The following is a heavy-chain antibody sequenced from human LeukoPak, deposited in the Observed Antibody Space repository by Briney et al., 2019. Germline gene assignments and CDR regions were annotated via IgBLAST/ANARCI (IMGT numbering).Heavy chain of an antibody. Sequence: ASVKVSCKASGYTFTGYDINWVRQASRQGLEWMGWMNPNTGDTGYAQKFQGRITMTRDTSIDTAYMELSDLRSEDTALYYCTRGSLSGSSRDYWGQGTRVTVSS. J-gene: IGHJ4*02. D-gene: IGHD5-12*01. CDR2: MNPNTGDT. V-gene: IGHV1-8*01. CDR1: GYTFTGYD. CDR3: TRGSLSGSSRDY.